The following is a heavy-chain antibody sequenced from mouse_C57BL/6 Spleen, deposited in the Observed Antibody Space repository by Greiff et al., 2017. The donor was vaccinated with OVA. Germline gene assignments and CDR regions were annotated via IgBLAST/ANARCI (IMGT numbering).Heavy chain of an antibody. CDR1: GFTFSSYA. CDR2: ISSGGDYI. V-gene: IGHV5-9-1*02. D-gene: IGHD2-5*01. J-gene: IGHJ2*01. Sequence: DVHLVESGEGLVKPGGSLKLSCAASGFTFSSYAMSWVRQTPEKRLEWVAYISSGGDYIYYADTVKGRFTISRDNARNTLYLQMSSLKSEDTAMYYCTREGYSNYIDYWGQGTTLTVSS. CDR3: TREGYSNYIDY.